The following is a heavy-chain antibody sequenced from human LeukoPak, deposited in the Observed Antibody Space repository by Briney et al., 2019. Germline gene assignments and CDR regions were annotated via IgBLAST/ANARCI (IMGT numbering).Heavy chain of an antibody. D-gene: IGHD2-2*01. CDR3: ARAGEDVVVPAATPTALFCMDY. CDR2: INHSGST. CDR1: GGSFSGYY. Sequence: SETLSLTCAVYGGSFSGYYWSWIRQPPGKGLEWIGEINHSGSTNYNPSLKSRVTISVDTSKNQFSLKLSSVTAADTAVYYCARAGEDVVVPAATPTALFCMDYWGKGTPVTVSS. J-gene: IGHJ4*02. V-gene: IGHV4-34*01.